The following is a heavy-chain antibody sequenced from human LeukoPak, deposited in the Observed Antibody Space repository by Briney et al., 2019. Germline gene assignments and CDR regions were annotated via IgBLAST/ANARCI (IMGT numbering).Heavy chain of an antibody. Sequence: GGSLRLSCTASGVTLSNYAVTRVRRPPGKGLEWVAVISFDGTNKYYGDSVEGRFSVSRDNSKNTLYLQMNSLRPDDTAMYYCATDHGVYQDIDYWGQGTLVTVSS. D-gene: IGHD4-17*01. V-gene: IGHV3-30*04. CDR2: ISFDGTNK. CDR3: ATDHGVYQDIDY. CDR1: GVTLSNYA. J-gene: IGHJ4*02.